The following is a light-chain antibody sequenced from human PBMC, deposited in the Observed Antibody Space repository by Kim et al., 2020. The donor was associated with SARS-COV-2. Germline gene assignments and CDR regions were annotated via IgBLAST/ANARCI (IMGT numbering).Light chain of an antibody. CDR1: QDINNY. CDR2: ASS. J-gene: IGKJ2*01. CDR3: LQRHTYPFT. V-gene: IGKV1-17*03. Sequence: SASVEGTLTITCLATQDINNYLSWFQYKPGKVPTRLIYASSSLQGGVPSRFSGIHSGTEFTLPISGLQPEDFATYCCLQRHTYPFTFGQGTKLEI.